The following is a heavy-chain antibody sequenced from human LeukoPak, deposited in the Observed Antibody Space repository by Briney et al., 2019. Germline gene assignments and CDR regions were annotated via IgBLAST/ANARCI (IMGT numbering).Heavy chain of an antibody. J-gene: IGHJ4*02. CDR3: ARHVATKYFDY. CDR1: GGSISSYY. V-gene: IGHV4-59*08. CDR2: IYYSGST. Sequence: SETLSLTCTVSGGSISSYYWSWIRQPPGKGLEWIGYIYYSGSTNYSPSLKSRVTISVDTSKNQFSLKLSSVTAADTAVYYCARHVATKYFDYWGQGTLVTVSS. D-gene: IGHD5-12*01.